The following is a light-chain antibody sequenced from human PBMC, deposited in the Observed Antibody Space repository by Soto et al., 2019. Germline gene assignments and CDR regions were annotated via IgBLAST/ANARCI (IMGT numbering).Light chain of an antibody. CDR2: EVS. V-gene: IGLV2-23*02. J-gene: IGLJ1*01. CDR3: CSYAGSSTYV. CDR1: SSDVGSYNL. Sequence: QSALTQPASVSGSPGQSITISCTGTSSDVGSYNLVSWYQHLPGKAPKVMIYEVSKRPSGVSNRFSASKSGNTASLTISGLQAEDEADYYCCSYAGSSTYVFGTGTKVTVL.